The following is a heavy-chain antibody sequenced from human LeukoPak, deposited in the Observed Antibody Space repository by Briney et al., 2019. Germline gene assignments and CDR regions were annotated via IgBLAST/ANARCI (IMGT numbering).Heavy chain of an antibody. CDR3: ARGRQGDGYGSGSYYIGPSHAFDI. J-gene: IGHJ3*02. CDR1: GDAISIYY. V-gene: IGHV4-59*12. D-gene: IGHD3-10*01. CDR2: VHYSGSS. Sequence: PSATLSLTCTVSGDAISIYYWNWIRQSPGKGLEWIGYVHYSGSSNYNPSLKSRVTISVDTSKNQFSLKLSSVTAADTAVYYCARGRQGDGYGSGSYYIGPSHAFDIWGQGTMVTVSS.